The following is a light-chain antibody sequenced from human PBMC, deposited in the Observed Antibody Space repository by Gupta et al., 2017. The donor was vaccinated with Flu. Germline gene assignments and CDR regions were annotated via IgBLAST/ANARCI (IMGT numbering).Light chain of an antibody. V-gene: IGLV6-57*01. Sequence: TVTISCTRSSGNIASCFVQWCQRHPGSSPTTVIYEDSQRPSGVLDRFSGAFDTSNTSASLTISVQNNEDEADYCCHSSDTNPVIFGGGTKLTVL. CDR3: HSSDTNPVI. J-gene: IGLJ2*01. CDR2: EDS. CDR1: SGNIASCF.